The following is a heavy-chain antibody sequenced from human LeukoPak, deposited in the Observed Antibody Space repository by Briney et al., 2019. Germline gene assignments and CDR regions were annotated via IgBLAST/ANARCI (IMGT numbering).Heavy chain of an antibody. CDR2: IYSGGST. V-gene: IGHV3-53*01. CDR1: GFTVSSNY. Sequence: GGSLRLSCAASGFTVSSNYMSWVRQAPGRGLEWVSVIYSGGSTYYADSVKGRFTISRDNSKNTLYLQMNSLRAEDTAVYYCARDRSTYSSGWWGIDYWGQGTLVTVSS. J-gene: IGHJ4*02. CDR3: ARDRSTYSSGWWGIDY. D-gene: IGHD6-19*01.